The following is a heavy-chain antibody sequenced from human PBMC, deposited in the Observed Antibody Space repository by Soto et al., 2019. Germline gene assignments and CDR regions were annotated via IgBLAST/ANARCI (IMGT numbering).Heavy chain of an antibody. CDR2: IYNSGNT. Sequence: QVQLQESGPGLVKPSETLSLTCTVSGGSISSYYWNWIRQPLGKGLEWIGYIYNSGNTNYNPSLRSRVTISVDTSKNQFSLKLTSVTAADTAVYYCAAPPRYWGQGTLVTVSS. D-gene: IGHD6-6*01. CDR1: GGSISSYY. J-gene: IGHJ4*02. CDR3: AAPPRY. V-gene: IGHV4-59*01.